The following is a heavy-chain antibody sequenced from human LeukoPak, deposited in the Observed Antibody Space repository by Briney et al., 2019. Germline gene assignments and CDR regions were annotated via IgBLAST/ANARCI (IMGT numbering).Heavy chain of an antibody. Sequence: GGSLRLSCAASGFAFSSYAMSWVRQAPGKGLEWVSAISGSGGSTYYADSVKGRFTISRDNSKNTLYLQMNNLRAEDTAVYYCAKPSGSYYGYYYYYYMDVWGKGTTVTVSS. J-gene: IGHJ6*03. CDR1: GFAFSSYA. CDR3: AKPSGSYYGYYYYYYMDV. CDR2: ISGSGGST. V-gene: IGHV3-23*01. D-gene: IGHD1-26*01.